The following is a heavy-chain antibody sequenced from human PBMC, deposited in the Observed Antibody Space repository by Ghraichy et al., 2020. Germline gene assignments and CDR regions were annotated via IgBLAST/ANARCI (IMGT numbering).Heavy chain of an antibody. CDR3: ARGSADYYDSSGQMD. D-gene: IGHD3-22*01. CDR1: GFTFSDYY. J-gene: IGHJ4*02. Sequence: GGSLRLSCAASGFTFSDYYMSWIRQAPGKGLEWVSYISSSSSYTNYADSVKGRFTISRDNAKNSLYLQMNSLRAEDTAVYYCARGSADYYDSSGQMDWGQGTLVTVSS. V-gene: IGHV3-11*06. CDR2: ISSSSSYT.